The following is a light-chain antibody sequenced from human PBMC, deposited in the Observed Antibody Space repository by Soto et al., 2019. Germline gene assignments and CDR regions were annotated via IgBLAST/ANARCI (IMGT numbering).Light chain of an antibody. CDR3: AAWDDSLHVV. Sequence: QSVLTQPPSASGTPGQRVTIAGSGSSSNIGSNTVNWYQQLPGTAPKLLIYSNNQRPSGVPDRFSGSKSGTSASLAISGLQSEDEADYYCAAWDDSLHVVFGGGTQLTVL. CDR2: SNN. CDR1: SSNIGSNT. J-gene: IGLJ2*01. V-gene: IGLV1-44*01.